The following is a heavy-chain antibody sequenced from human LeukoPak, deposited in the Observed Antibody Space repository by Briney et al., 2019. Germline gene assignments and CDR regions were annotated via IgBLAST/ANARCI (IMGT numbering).Heavy chain of an antibody. J-gene: IGHJ1*01. CDR3: AREYCSSTSCYWEYFQH. CDR2: ISSSGSTI. Sequence: GGSLRLSCAASGFTFSDYYMSWIRQAPGKGREWVSYISSSGSTIYYADSVKGRFTISRDNAKNSLYLQMNSLRAEDTAVYYCAREYCSSTSCYWEYFQHWGQGTLVTVSS. V-gene: IGHV3-11*04. CDR1: GFTFSDYY. D-gene: IGHD2-2*01.